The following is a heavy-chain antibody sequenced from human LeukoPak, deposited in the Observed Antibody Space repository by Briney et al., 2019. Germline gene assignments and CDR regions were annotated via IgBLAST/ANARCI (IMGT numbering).Heavy chain of an antibody. V-gene: IGHV4-34*01. D-gene: IGHD6-13*01. J-gene: IGHJ3*02. Sequence: PSETLSLTCAVYGGSFSGYYWSWIRQPPGKGLEWIGEINHSGSTNYNPSLKSRVTISVDRSKNQFSLKLSSVTAADTAVYYCARGSEQQLAPDAFDIWGQGTMVTVSS. CDR3: ARGSEQQLAPDAFDI. CDR1: GGSFSGYY. CDR2: INHSGST.